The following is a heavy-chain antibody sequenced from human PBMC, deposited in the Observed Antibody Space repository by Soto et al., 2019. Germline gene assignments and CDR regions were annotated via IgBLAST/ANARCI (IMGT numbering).Heavy chain of an antibody. V-gene: IGHV4-39*01. D-gene: IGHD6-13*01. J-gene: IGHJ6*03. CDR1: GGSISSSSYY. CDR2: IYYSGST. Sequence: SEILSLTCTVSGGSISSSSYYWGWIRQPPGKGLEWIGSIYYSGSTYYNPSLKSRVTISVDTSKNQFSLKLSSVTAADTAVYYCARGGSGYSSSHDYYYYYMDVWGKGTTVTVSS. CDR3: ARGGSGYSSSHDYYYYYMDV.